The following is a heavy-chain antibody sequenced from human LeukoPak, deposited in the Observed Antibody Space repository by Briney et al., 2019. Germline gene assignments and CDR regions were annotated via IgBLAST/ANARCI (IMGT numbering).Heavy chain of an antibody. Sequence: ASVKVSFKASGYTFTGYYMHWVRQAPGQGLEWMGWINPNSGGTNYAQKFHGRVTMTRDTSISTAYMELSRLRSDGTAVYYCARGEITSGGVIVVFDSWGQGTLVTVSS. D-gene: IGHD3-16*02. J-gene: IGHJ4*02. V-gene: IGHV1-2*02. CDR3: ARGEITSGGVIVVFDS. CDR1: GYTFTGYY. CDR2: INPNSGGT.